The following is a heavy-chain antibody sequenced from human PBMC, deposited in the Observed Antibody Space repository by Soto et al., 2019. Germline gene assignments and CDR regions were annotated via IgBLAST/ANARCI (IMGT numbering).Heavy chain of an antibody. D-gene: IGHD6-19*01. Sequence: QVQLVQSGAEVKKPGASVKVSCKASGYTFSSYAIHWVRQAPGQRLEWMGWINAGNGDTKYSQNFQGRVTITRDTSASTAYMELNSLTSEDTAVYYCARSSGWPNWGQGTLVTVSS. J-gene: IGHJ4*02. CDR3: ARSSGWPN. V-gene: IGHV1-3*01. CDR2: INAGNGDT. CDR1: GYTFSSYA.